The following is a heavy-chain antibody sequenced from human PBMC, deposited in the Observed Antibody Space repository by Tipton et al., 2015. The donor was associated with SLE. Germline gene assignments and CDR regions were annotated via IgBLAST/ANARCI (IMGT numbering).Heavy chain of an antibody. CDR3: ARRNRAFSYAMDV. CDR1: GGSISSGSYS. V-gene: IGHV4-61*02. Sequence: TLSLTCTVSGGSISSGSYSWSWIRQPAGKGLEWIGRIYPSGTTNYNPSLKSRVTISVDSSKNQVSLKLTSVTAADTAVYYCARRNRAFSYAMDVWGQGTTVTVSS. CDR2: IYPSGTT. D-gene: IGHD1-14*01. J-gene: IGHJ6*02.